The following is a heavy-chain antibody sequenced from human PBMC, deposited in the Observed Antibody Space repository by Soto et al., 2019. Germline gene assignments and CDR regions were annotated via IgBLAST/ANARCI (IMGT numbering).Heavy chain of an antibody. CDR1: GHTFSFYT. D-gene: IGHD6-19*01. V-gene: IGHV1-69*02. J-gene: IGHJ5*02. Sequence: SVKVSCKTSGHTFSFYTINWVRQAPGLGLEWMGRVNPILSMSNYAQKYQGRVTITTDTSASTAYMELSSLRSEDTAVYYCARGVAGPLHWFDPWGQGTLVTVSS. CDR3: ARGVAGPLHWFDP. CDR2: VNPILSMS.